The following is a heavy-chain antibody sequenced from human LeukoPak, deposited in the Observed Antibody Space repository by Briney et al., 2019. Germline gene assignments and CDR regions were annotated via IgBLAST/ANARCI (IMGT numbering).Heavy chain of an antibody. J-gene: IGHJ5*02. D-gene: IGHD3-22*01. CDR1: GFSLSTSGVG. CDR3: AHTHEQTYYYDSSGYETWFDP. Sequence: ESGPTLVKPTQTLTLTCTFSGFSLSTSGVGVGWIRQPPGKALEWLALIYWDDDKRYSPSLKSRLTITKDTSKNQVVLTMTNMDPVDRATYYCAHTHEQTYYYDSSGYETWFDPWGQGTLVTVSS. V-gene: IGHV2-5*02. CDR2: IYWDDDK.